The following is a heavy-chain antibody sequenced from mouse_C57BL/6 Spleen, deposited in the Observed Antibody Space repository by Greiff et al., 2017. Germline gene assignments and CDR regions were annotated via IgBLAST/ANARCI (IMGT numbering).Heavy chain of an antibody. CDR2: ISSGSSTI. J-gene: IGHJ4*01. D-gene: IGHD2-5*01. V-gene: IGHV5-17*01. Sequence: EVNVVESGGGLVKPGGSLKLSCAASGFTFSDYGMHWVRQAPEKGLEWVAYISSGSSTIYYADTVKGRFTISRDNAKNTLFLQMTSLRSEDTAMYYCARGYYSIFYAMDYWGQGTSVTVSS. CDR3: ARGYYSIFYAMDY. CDR1: GFTFSDYG.